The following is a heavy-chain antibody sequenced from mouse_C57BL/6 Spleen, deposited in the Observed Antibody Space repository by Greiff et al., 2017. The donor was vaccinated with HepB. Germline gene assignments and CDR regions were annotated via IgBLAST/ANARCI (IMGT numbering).Heavy chain of an antibody. J-gene: IGHJ4*01. CDR2: IYPGNSDT. V-gene: IGHV1-5*01. Sequence: DVKLVESGTVLARPGASVKMSCKTSGYTFTSYWMHWVKQRPGQGLEWIGAIYPGNSDTSYNQKFKGKAKLTAVTSASTAYMELSSLTNEDSAVYYCNYGSSLYYYAMDYWGQGTSVTVSS. CDR1: GYTFTSYW. CDR3: NYGSSLYYYAMDY. D-gene: IGHD1-1*01.